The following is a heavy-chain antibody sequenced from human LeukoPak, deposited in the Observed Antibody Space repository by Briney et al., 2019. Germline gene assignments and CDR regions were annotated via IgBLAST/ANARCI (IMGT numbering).Heavy chain of an antibody. V-gene: IGHV3-33*01. Sequence: GGSLRLSCAASGFIFKTYAMHWVRQAPGKGLEWVTMIWYDGSNKYYGDSVKGRFTISRDNSKNTVYLLMNSLRVEDTAVYYCARDPPSSGWSFDYWGQGALVTVSS. CDR2: IWYDGSNK. J-gene: IGHJ4*02. CDR1: GFIFKTYA. CDR3: ARDPPSSGWSFDY. D-gene: IGHD6-19*01.